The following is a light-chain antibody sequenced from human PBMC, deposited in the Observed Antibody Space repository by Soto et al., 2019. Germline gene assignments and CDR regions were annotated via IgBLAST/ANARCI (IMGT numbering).Light chain of an antibody. Sequence: ERVMTQSPATLSVSPGERATLSCRASQSVSSNLAWYQQKPGQAPRLLIYGVSSRATGIPDRFSGSGADTDFTLTISSLQSEDFAIYYCQHYNNWPPWTFGQGTKVDIK. CDR1: QSVSSN. CDR3: QHYNNWPPWT. J-gene: IGKJ1*01. V-gene: IGKV3D-15*01. CDR2: GVS.